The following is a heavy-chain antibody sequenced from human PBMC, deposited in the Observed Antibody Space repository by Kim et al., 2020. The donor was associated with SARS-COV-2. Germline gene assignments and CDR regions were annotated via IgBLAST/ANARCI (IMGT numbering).Heavy chain of an antibody. Sequence: SLKSRVTISVDTSKNQFSLKLSSVTAADTAVYYCARGRGDSSGYYYLVDYWGQGTLVTVSS. D-gene: IGHD3-22*01. J-gene: IGHJ4*02. V-gene: IGHV4-59*09. CDR3: ARGRGDSSGYYYLVDY.